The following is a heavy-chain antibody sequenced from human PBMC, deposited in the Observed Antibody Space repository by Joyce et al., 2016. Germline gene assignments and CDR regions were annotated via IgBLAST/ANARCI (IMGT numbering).Heavy chain of an antibody. Sequence: QVQLQESGPGLVKPSETLSLTCTVSGGSLSIHYWSWLRQPPGKRLEWMGYIYYSGSTNYNPSLKSRVTISVDTSKNQFSLKLRSVSAADTAVYYCARGLGTPYGMDVWGQGTTVTVSS. CDR2: IYYSGST. D-gene: IGHD7-27*01. J-gene: IGHJ6*02. V-gene: IGHV4-59*11. CDR3: ARGLGTPYGMDV. CDR1: GGSLSIHY.